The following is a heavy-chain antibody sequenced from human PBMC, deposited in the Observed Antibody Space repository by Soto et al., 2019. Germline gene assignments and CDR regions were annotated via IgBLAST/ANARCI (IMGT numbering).Heavy chain of an antibody. CDR1: GYTLTELS. CDR3: ATKTIVGVVDYYYYGMDV. V-gene: IGHV1-24*01. CDR2: FDPEDGET. J-gene: IGHJ6*02. Sequence: ASVKVSCKVSGYTLTELSMHWVRQAPGKGLEWMGGFDPEDGETIYAQKFQGRVTMTEDTSTDTAYMELSSLRSEDTAVYYCATKTIVGVVDYYYYGMDVWGQGTTVTVSS. D-gene: IGHD3-3*01.